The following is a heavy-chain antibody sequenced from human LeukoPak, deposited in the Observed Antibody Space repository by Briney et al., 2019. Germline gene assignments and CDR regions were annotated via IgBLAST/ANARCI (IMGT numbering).Heavy chain of an antibody. CDR3: ARVDILTGYFDY. Sequence: ASVKVSCKASGGTFSSYTISWVRQAPGQGLEWMGRIIPILGIANYAQKFQGRVTIIADKSTSTAYMELSSLRSEDTAVYYCARVDILTGYFDYWGQGTLVTVSS. D-gene: IGHD3-9*01. CDR1: GGTFSSYT. J-gene: IGHJ4*02. V-gene: IGHV1-69*02. CDR2: IIPILGIA.